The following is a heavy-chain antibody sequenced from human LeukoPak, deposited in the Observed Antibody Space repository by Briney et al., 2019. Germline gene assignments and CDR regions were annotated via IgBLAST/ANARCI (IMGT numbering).Heavy chain of an antibody. CDR1: GFTFSNAW. J-gene: IGHJ4*02. Sequence: PGGSLRLSCAASGFTFSNAWMSWVRQAPGKGLEWVGRIKSKTDGGTTDYAAPVKGRFTISRDDSKNTLYPQMNSLKTEDTAVYYCTAREQLYSDFWSGYSFDYWGQGTLVTVSS. CDR3: TAREQLYSDFWSGYSFDY. V-gene: IGHV3-15*01. D-gene: IGHD3-3*01. CDR2: IKSKTDGGTT.